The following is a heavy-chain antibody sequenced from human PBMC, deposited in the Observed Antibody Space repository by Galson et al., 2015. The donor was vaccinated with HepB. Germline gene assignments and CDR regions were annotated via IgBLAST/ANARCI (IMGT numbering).Heavy chain of an antibody. D-gene: IGHD3-9*01. CDR3: ARGFQYFAPQDV. J-gene: IGHJ6*02. CDR2: ISYDGSNK. CDR1: GFIFSSYG. Sequence: SLRLSCAASGFIFSSYGMHWVRQAPGKGLEWVAVISYDGSNKYYADSVKGRFTISRDNSKNTLYLEMNSLRAEDTAVYYCARGFQYFAPQDVWGQGTTVTVSS. V-gene: IGHV3-30*03.